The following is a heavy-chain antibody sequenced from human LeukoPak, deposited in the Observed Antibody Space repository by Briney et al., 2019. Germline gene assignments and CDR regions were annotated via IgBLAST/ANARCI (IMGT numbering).Heavy chain of an antibody. V-gene: IGHV1-69*05. CDR2: IIPIFGTA. CDR1: GRTFGSYA. D-gene: IGHD6-6*01. J-gene: IGHJ5*02. Sequence: SVKVSCLASGRTFGSYAISWVRQAAGQGLEWMGGIIPIFGTANYAQKFQGRVTITTDESTSTAFMELSSLISEDTAVYYCAIGCVSSSYNWFDPWGQGTLVTVSS. CDR3: AIGCVSSSYNWFDP.